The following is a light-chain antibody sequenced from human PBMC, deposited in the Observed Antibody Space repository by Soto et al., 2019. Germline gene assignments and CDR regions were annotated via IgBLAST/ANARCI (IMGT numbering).Light chain of an antibody. CDR3: HQYGSIPWT. J-gene: IGKJ1*01. CDR2: GAS. CDR1: QSVSSSY. V-gene: IGKV3-20*01. Sequence: EIVLTQFPGTLSLSPGERATLSCRASQSVSSSYLAWYQQKPGQAPRLLIYGASSRATGIPDRFTGSGSGTDFPLTISRLEPEDFAVYYCHQYGSIPWTFGQGTKVEIK.